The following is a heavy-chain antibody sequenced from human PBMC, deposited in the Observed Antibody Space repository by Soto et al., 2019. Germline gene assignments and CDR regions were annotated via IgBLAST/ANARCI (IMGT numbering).Heavy chain of an antibody. Sequence: PGGSLRLSCAASGFTVSNNYMSWVRQAPGKGLEWVSLIYSGGSTYYADSVKGRFTISRDNSKNTLYLQMNSLRAEDTAVYYWATYSSLDYWGQGTLVTVSS. CDR1: GFTVSNNY. J-gene: IGHJ4*02. CDR2: IYSGGST. D-gene: IGHD6-13*01. CDR3: ATYSSLDY. V-gene: IGHV3-53*01.